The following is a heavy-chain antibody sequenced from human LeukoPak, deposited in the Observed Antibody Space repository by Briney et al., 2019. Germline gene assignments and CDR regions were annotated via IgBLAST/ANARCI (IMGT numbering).Heavy chain of an antibody. CDR3: ARGPWYYDFWSGYFSGGAVWFDP. J-gene: IGHJ5*02. Sequence: ASVKVSCKASGYTFTGYYMHWVRQATGQGLEWMGWMNPNSGNTGYAQKFQGRVTITRNTSISTAYMELSSLRSEDTAVYYCARGPWYYDFWSGYFSGGAVWFDPWGQGTLVTVSS. D-gene: IGHD3-3*01. V-gene: IGHV1-8*03. CDR2: MNPNSGNT. CDR1: GYTFTGYY.